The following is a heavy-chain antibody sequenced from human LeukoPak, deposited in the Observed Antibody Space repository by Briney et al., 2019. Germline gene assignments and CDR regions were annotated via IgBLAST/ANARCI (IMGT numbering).Heavy chain of an antibody. CDR2: IRYDGSNK. CDR1: GFTFSSYG. V-gene: IGHV3-30*02. CDR3: AKDPRPATYDSSGFDY. J-gene: IGHJ4*02. Sequence: PGGSLRLSCAASGFTFSSYGVHWVRQAPGKGLEWVAFIRYDGSNKYYADSVKGRFTISRDNSKNTLFVQMNSLRAEDTAVYYCAKDPRPATYDSSGFDYWGQGTLVTVSS. D-gene: IGHD3-22*01.